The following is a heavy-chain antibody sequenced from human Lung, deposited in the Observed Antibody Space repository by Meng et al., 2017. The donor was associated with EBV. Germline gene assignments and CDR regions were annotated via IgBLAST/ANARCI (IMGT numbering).Heavy chain of an antibody. CDR1: GYTVGSYG. Sequence: QPGQSGTEVKKPGSTVEVSCKASGYTVGSYGICWVRQAPGQGLEWMGWFVNYVDTYPAPKFQGRVTMTTDTHTNTAFMELRSLTSDDTAVYYCASGTPGRSYCDYWGQGTLVTVSS. D-gene: IGHD2-15*01. CDR2: FVNYVDT. V-gene: IGHV1-18*01. J-gene: IGHJ4*02. CDR3: ASGTPGRSYCDY.